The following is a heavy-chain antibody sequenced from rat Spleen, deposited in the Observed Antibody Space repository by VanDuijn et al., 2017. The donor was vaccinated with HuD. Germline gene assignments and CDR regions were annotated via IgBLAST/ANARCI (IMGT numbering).Heavy chain of an antibody. D-gene: IGHD4-4*01. CDR2: ITKTGDNT. CDR3: ARRGNSVYWNFDF. V-gene: IGHV5S13*01. CDR1: GFTFSNYG. Sequence: EVQLVESGGGLVQPGRSLKLSCAASGFTFSNYGMHWIRQAPTKGLEWVASITKTGDNTYYPDSVKGRFAISRDNAKSTLYLQMDSLRSEDTATYYCARRGNSVYWNFDFWGPGTMVTVSS. J-gene: IGHJ1*01.